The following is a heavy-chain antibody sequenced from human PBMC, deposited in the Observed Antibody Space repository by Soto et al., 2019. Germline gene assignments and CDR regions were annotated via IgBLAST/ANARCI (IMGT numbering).Heavy chain of an antibody. CDR3: AKDIVVVPAAMPYYYYYGMDV. V-gene: IGHV3-30*18. CDR2: ISYDGSNK. J-gene: IGHJ6*01. D-gene: IGHD2-2*01. CDR1: GFTFSSYG. Sequence: QVQLVESGGGVVQPGRSLRLSCAASGFTFSSYGMHWVRQAPGKGLEWVAVISYDGSNKYYADSVKGRFTISRDNSKNTLYLQMNSLRAEDTAVYYCAKDIVVVPAAMPYYYYYGMDVW.